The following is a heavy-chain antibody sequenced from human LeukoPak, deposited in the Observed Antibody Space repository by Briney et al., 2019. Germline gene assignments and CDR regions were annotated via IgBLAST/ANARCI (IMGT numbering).Heavy chain of an antibody. Sequence: SETLSLTCTVSGASIRSYYWSWIRQPPGKGLEWIAYMYYSESHNYNPSLKSRVTMSGDTSRNQFSLKLNSVTAADTAVYYCARSYDTNNRQRFDYWGQGILVTVSP. CDR2: MYYSESH. CDR1: GASIRSYY. CDR3: ARSYDTNNRQRFDY. D-gene: IGHD3-22*01. J-gene: IGHJ4*02. V-gene: IGHV4-59*08.